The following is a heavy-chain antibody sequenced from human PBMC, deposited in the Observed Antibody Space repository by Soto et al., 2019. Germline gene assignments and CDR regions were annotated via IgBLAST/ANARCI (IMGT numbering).Heavy chain of an antibody. D-gene: IGHD4-17*01. Sequence: PSETLSLTCAVYGGSFSGYYWSWIRQPPGKGLEWIGEINHSGSTNYNPSLKSRVTISVDTSKNQFSLKLSSVTAADTAVYYCARGDYGDYVDYYYGMDVWGQGTTVTVSS. CDR1: GGSFSGYY. CDR3: ARGDYGDYVDYYYGMDV. CDR2: INHSGST. J-gene: IGHJ6*02. V-gene: IGHV4-34*01.